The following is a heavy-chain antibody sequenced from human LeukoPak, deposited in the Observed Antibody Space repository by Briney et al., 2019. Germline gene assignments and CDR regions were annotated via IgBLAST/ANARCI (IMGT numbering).Heavy chain of an antibody. Sequence: SETLSLTCAVYGGSFSGYYWSWIRQPPGKGLEWIGEINHSGSTNYNPSLKSRVTISVDTSKNQFSLKLGSVTAADTAVYYCARHVITGSLNYYYGMDVWGQGTTVTVSS. CDR1: GGSFSGYY. J-gene: IGHJ6*02. CDR3: ARHVITGSLNYYYGMDV. D-gene: IGHD1-20*01. CDR2: INHSGST. V-gene: IGHV4-34*01.